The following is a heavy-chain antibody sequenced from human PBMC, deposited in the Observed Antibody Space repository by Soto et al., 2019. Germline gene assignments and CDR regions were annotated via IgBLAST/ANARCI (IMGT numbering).Heavy chain of an antibody. CDR3: ASAGGLLLDY. V-gene: IGHV3-30-3*01. D-gene: IGHD2-15*01. CDR2: ISYDGSNK. Sequence: QVQLVESGGGVVQTGRSLRLSCAASGFTFSSYAMHWVRQAPGKGLEWVAVISYDGSNKYYADSVKGRFTISRDISKNTLYLQMNSLRAEDTAVYYCASAGGLLLDYWGQGTLVPVSS. J-gene: IGHJ4*02. CDR1: GFTFSSYA.